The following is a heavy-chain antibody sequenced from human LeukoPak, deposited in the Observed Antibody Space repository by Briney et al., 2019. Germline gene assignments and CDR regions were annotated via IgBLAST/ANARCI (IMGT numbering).Heavy chain of an antibody. J-gene: IGHJ4*02. CDR2: IYYSGST. D-gene: IGHD6-19*01. V-gene: IGHV4-39*07. CDR1: GGSISSSSYY. CDR3: ARGISYGYSSGWYPPKSRFDY. Sequence: PSETLSLTCTVSGGSISSSSYYWGWIRQPPGKGLEWIGSIYYSGSTYYNPSLKSRVTISVDTSKNQFSLKLSSVTAADTAVYYCARGISYGYSSGWYPPKSRFDYWGQGTLVTVSS.